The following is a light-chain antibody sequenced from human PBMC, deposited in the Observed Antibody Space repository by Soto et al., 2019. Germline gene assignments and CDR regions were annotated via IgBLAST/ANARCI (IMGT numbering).Light chain of an antibody. CDR3: QQRSNWPST. J-gene: IGKJ4*01. CDR1: QSVSSY. V-gene: IGKV3-11*01. Sequence: EIVLTQSPDTLSLSPGERAALSCRASQSVSSYLAWYQQKPGQAPRLLIYDASKRAPGIPARFTGSGSGTDFTLTISSLEPEDFALYFCQQRSNWPSTFGGGTKVEI. CDR2: DAS.